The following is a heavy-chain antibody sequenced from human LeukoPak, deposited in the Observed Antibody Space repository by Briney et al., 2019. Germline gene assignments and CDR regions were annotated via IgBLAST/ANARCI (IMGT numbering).Heavy chain of an antibody. CDR2: ISSSGSTI. V-gene: IGHV3-11*01. J-gene: IGHJ3*02. CDR1: GFTFSDYY. CDR3: ARSPGLLYAFDI. D-gene: IGHD2-2*01. Sequence: GGSMSLSCAASGFTFSDYYMSWIRQAPGKGLEWVSYISSSGSTIYYADSVKGRFTISRDNAKNSLYLQMNSLRAEDTAVYYCARSPGLLYAFDIWGQGTMVTVSS.